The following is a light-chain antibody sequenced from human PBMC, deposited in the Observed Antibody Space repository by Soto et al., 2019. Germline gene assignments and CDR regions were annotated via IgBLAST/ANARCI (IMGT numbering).Light chain of an antibody. CDR1: QSVSSSY. CDR2: GAS. V-gene: IGKV3-20*01. Sequence: EIVLTQSPGTLSLSPGERATLSCRASQSVSSSYLAWYQQKPGQAPRLLIYGASSRATGIPDRFSGSGSGKAFTLTTSSLEPEDFAVYYCQQYVSSRSITFVQGTRLEIK. CDR3: QQYVSSRSIT. J-gene: IGKJ5*01.